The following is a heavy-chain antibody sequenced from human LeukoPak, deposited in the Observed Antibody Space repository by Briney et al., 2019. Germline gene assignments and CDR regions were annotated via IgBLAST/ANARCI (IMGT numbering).Heavy chain of an antibody. V-gene: IGHV4-34*01. CDR3: ARRITMVRGYAFDI. CDR2: INHSGST. Sequence: ETLSLTCAVYGGSFSGYYWSWIRQPPGKGLEWIGEINHSGSTNYNPSLKSRVTISVDTSKNQFSLKLSSVTAADTAVYYCARRITMVRGYAFDIWGQGTMVTVSS. J-gene: IGHJ3*02. CDR1: GGSFSGYY. D-gene: IGHD3-10*01.